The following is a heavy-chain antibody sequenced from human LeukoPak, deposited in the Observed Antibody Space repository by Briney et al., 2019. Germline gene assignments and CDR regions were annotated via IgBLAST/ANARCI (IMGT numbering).Heavy chain of an antibody. CDR2: IYYSGST. J-gene: IGHJ4*02. CDR1: GGSISSGDYY. V-gene: IGHV4-30-4*01. Sequence: SETLSLTCTVSGGSISSGDYYWSWIRQPPGTGLEWIGYIYYSGSTYYNPSLKSRVTISVDTSKNQFSLKLSSVTAADTAVYYCASLDGYNQGGLFDYWGQGTLVTVSS. CDR3: ASLDGYNQGGLFDY. D-gene: IGHD5-24*01.